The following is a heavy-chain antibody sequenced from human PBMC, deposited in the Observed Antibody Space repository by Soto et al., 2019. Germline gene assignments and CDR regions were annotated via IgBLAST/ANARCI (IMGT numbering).Heavy chain of an antibody. J-gene: IGHJ4*02. CDR3: AKDSTLVVPAAIGRYFDY. CDR1: GFTFSSYA. V-gene: IGHV3-23*01. Sequence: PGGSLRLSCAASGFTFSSYAMSWVRQAPGKGLEWASAISGSGGSTYYADSVKGRFTISRDNSKNTLYLQMNSLRAEDTAVYYCAKDSTLVVPAAIGRYFDYWGQGTLVTVSS. CDR2: ISGSGGST. D-gene: IGHD2-2*02.